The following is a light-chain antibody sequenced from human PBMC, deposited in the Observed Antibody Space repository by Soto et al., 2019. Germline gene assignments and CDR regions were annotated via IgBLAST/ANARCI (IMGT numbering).Light chain of an antibody. J-gene: IGKJ4*01. CDR2: AAS. V-gene: IGKV1-39*01. CDR1: QSISSY. CDR3: QQTYRTPLT. Sequence: DIQMTQSPSSLSASVGGRVTITCRASQSISSYLNWYQQKPGKAPKLLIYAASSLQSGVPSRFSGSGSGTDFTLTISSLQPEDFATYSCQQTYRTPLTFGGGTKVDIK.